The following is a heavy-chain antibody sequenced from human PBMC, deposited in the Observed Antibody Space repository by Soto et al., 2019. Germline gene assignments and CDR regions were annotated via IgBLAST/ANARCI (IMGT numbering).Heavy chain of an antibody. CDR1: GFTFSDYA. V-gene: IGHV3-30*18. CDR2: VSHDGRNT. CDR3: AKGGRQWLGTSDFIY. J-gene: IGHJ4*02. D-gene: IGHD6-19*01. Sequence: VQLVESGGGVVQPGRSLRLSCAASGFTFSDYAMHWVRQAPGKGLEWVAVVSHDGRNTHYADSVKGRFTISRDSSKNTVSLEMTRLRAEDTAVYYCAKGGRQWLGTSDFIYWGQGALVTVSS.